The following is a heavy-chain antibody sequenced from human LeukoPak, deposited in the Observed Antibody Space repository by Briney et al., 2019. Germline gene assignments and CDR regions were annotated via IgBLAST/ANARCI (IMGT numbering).Heavy chain of an antibody. D-gene: IGHD6-19*01. J-gene: IGHJ4*02. V-gene: IGHV3-23*01. CDR1: GFTFSIYA. CDR3: AKEPGLAVAAIDF. CDR2: VSYSGGST. Sequence: GGSLRLSCAASGFTFSIYAMSWVRQAPGKGLEWVSAVSYSGGSTYYADSVKGRFTISRDNSKNTLYLQMNSLRAEDTAVYYCAKEPGLAVAAIDFWGQGTLVTVSS.